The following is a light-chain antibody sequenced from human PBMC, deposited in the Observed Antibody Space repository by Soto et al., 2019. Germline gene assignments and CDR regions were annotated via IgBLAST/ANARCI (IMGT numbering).Light chain of an antibody. CDR2: GAF. V-gene: IGKV3-15*01. CDR3: QQYDNWPWT. J-gene: IGKJ1*01. CDR1: QSVSSS. Sequence: FVVTQSQDTLSLSPLDTANLSCRASQSVSSSVAWYQHKPGQSPRLLIYGAFTRATGFPARFSGSGSGTDFTLTITSLQSEDFAVYYCQQYDNWPWTFGQGTKVDIK.